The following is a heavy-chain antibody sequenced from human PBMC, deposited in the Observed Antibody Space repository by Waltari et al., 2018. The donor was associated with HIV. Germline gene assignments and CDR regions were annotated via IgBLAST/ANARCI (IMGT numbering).Heavy chain of an antibody. V-gene: IGHV4-39*01. CDR1: GGSIYSRSYY. CDR3: ARQRLRFVEWLSLNWVDP. D-gene: IGHD3-3*01. CDR2: IYSSGTT. J-gene: IGHJ5*02. Sequence: QVQLQESSPGLVRPSETLSLTCNVSGGSIYSRSYYWAWFRQSPGKGLEWIGIIYSSGTTYSNPSFKSRVSISVDPRKNQFSLNLSSVTATDTAVYYCARQRLRFVEWLSLNWVDPWGQGTLVIVSS.